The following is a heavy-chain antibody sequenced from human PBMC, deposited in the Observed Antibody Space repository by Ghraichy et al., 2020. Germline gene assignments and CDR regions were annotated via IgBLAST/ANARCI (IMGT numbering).Heavy chain of an antibody. CDR2: IKEDGSEK. D-gene: IGHD2-21*01. CDR1: GFTFSSYW. J-gene: IGHJ4*02. Sequence: GGSLRLSCATSGFTFSSYWMTWVRQAPGKGLEWVANIKEDGSEKYYVDSVKGRFSISRDNAKNSLYLQMNSLRVEDTAVYYCARDATSGGDFDFWGQGTLVTVS. V-gene: IGHV3-7*01. CDR3: ARDATSGGDFDF.